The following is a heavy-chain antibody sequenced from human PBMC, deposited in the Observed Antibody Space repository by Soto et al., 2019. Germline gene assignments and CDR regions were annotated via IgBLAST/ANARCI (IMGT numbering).Heavy chain of an antibody. D-gene: IGHD6-13*01. CDR1: GGSISSGGYY. Sequence: QVQLQESGPGLVKPSQTLSLTCTVSGGSISSGGYYWSWIRQHPGKGLEWIGYIYYSGSTYYNPSLTSLVTISVDTSKNQFSLKLSSVTAADTAVYYCAGIAAADHYDYYYRDVCGKGTTVTVSS. CDR2: IYYSGST. V-gene: IGHV4-31*01. CDR3: AGIAAADHYDYYYRDV. J-gene: IGHJ6*03.